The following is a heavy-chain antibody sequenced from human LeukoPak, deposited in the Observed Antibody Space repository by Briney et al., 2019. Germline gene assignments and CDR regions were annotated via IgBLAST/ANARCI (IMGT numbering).Heavy chain of an antibody. CDR2: ISSSGSTI. J-gene: IGHJ6*03. CDR3: ARDLDYYDSSGYLYYMDV. CDR1: GFTFSDYY. V-gene: IGHV3-11*04. D-gene: IGHD3-22*01. Sequence: PGGSLRLSCAASGFTFSDYYMSWIRQAPGKGLEWVSYISSSGSTIYYADSVKGRFTISRDNAKNSLYLQMNSLRAEDTAVYYCARDLDYYDSSGYLYYMDVWGKGTTVTVSS.